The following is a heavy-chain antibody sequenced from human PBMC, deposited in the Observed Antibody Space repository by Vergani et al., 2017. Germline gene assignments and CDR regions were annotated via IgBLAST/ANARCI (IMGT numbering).Heavy chain of an antibody. Sequence: QITLKESGPTLVKPTQTLTLTCTFSGFSLSTSGVGVGWIRQPPGKALEWLALIYWDDDKRSSPSLKSRLTITKDTAKNQVVLTMTNMDPVDTATYYGAHRSSSSWYADAFDIWGQGTMVTVSS. CDR2: IYWDDDK. V-gene: IGHV2-5*02. CDR3: AHRSSSSWYADAFDI. J-gene: IGHJ3*02. D-gene: IGHD6-13*01. CDR1: GFSLSTSGVG.